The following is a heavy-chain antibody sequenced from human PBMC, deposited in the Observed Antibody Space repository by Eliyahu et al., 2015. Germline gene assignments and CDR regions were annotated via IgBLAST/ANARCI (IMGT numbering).Heavy chain of an antibody. CDR2: GSGENGNT. V-gene: IGHV1-18*01. D-gene: IGHD6-6*01. J-gene: IGHJ4*02. CDR1: GYNFIPYG. Sequence: QVQLVQSGPEVKKTVASVXVSXKASGYNFIPYGVSWVXQAPGQGLEWRGWGSGENGNTNYAQKFXGRLTLSADTSTSTAYMELRSLRSDDTAVYFCARDLSSIEARPADYWGQGSLVTVSS. CDR3: ARDLSSIEARPADY.